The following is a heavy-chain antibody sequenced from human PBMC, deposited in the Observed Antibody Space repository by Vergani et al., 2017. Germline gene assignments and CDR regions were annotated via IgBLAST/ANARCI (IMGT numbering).Heavy chain of an antibody. D-gene: IGHD3-22*01. J-gene: IGHJ1*01. CDR2: IWYDGSNK. V-gene: IGHV3-33*06. Sequence: QVQLVESGGGVVQPGRSLRLSCAASGFTFSSYGMHWVRQAPGKGLEWVAVIWYDGSNKYYADSVKGRFTISRDNSKNTLYLQMNSLRAEDTAVYYCAKDSRPYYDSSGYYYGYFQHWGQGTLVTVSS. CDR3: AKDSRPYYDSSGYYYGYFQH. CDR1: GFTFSSYG.